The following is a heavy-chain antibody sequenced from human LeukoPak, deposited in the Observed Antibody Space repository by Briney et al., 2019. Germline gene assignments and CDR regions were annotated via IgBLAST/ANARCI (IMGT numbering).Heavy chain of an antibody. J-gene: IGHJ4*02. D-gene: IGHD6-13*01. CDR1: GYTFSSYY. CDR3: ASGGPAPGKTVRLFDY. CDR2: INPSDGSS. Sequence: ASVKVSCKASGYTFSSYYIHWVRQAPGQGLEWMGIINPSDGSSNYAQNFQGRVTMTRDTSTSTVYMHLRSLTSDDTAVYYCASGGPAPGKTVRLFDYWGQGTLVTVSS. V-gene: IGHV1-46*01.